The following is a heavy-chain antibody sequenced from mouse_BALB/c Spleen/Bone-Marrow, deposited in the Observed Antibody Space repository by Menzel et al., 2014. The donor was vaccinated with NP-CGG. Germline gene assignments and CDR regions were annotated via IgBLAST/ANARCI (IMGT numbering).Heavy chain of an antibody. V-gene: IGHV1-54*01. D-gene: IGHD2-3*01. Sequence: VKLQESGAELVRPGTSVKVSCKASGYAFTDYLMEWLKLRPGQGLEWIGVINPGSGSTNYNEKFKDKATLTADKSSSTAYMQLSSLTSDDSAVYFCARYDGYFDYWGQGTILTVSS. CDR3: ARYDGYFDY. J-gene: IGHJ2*01. CDR2: INPGSGST. CDR1: GYAFTDYL.